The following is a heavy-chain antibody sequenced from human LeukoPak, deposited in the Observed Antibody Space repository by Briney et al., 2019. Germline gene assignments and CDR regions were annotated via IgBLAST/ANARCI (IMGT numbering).Heavy chain of an antibody. CDR2: ISSSSSYI. Sequence: GGSLRLSCAASGFTFSSYGMSWVRQAPGKGLEWVSSISSSSSYIYYADSVKGRFTISRDNAKNSLYLQMNSLRAEDTAVYYCARVLGTTFDYWGQGTLVTVSS. CDR3: ARVLGTTFDY. CDR1: GFTFSSYG. J-gene: IGHJ4*02. D-gene: IGHD1-1*01. V-gene: IGHV3-21*01.